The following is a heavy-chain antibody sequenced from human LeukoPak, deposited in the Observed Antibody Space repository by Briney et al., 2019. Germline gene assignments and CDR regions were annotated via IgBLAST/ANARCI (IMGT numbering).Heavy chain of an antibody. Sequence: GGSLRLSCAASGFTVSSNYMSWVRQAPGKGLEWVSVIYSGGSTYYADSVKGRFTISRDNAKNSLYLQMNSLRAEDTAVYYCARDHPGPWPVMVRGVLDYWGQGTLVTVSS. CDR3: ARDHPGPWPVMVRGVLDY. CDR2: IYSGGST. V-gene: IGHV3-53*01. D-gene: IGHD3-10*01. CDR1: GFTVSSNY. J-gene: IGHJ4*02.